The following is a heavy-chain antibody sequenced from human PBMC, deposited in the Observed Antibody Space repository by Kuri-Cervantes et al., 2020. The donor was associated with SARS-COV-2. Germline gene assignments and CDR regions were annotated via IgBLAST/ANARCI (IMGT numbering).Heavy chain of an antibody. V-gene: IGHV4-61*02. CDR3: ARDLAYDSSGYAFDY. CDR1: GGSISSGSYY. J-gene: IGHJ4*02. D-gene: IGHD3-22*01. Sequence: SETLSLTCTVSGGSISSGSYYWSWIRQPAGKGLEWIGRIYTSGSTNYNPSLESRVTISVDTSKNQFSLKLSSVTAADTAAYYCARDLAYDSSGYAFDYWGQGTLVTVSS. CDR2: IYTSGST.